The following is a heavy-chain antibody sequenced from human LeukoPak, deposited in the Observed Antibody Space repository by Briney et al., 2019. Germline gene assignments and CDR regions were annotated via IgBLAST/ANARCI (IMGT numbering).Heavy chain of an antibody. V-gene: IGHV3-30-3*01. Sequence: PGGSLRLSCAASGFTFSTYTMHWVRQAPGKGLEWVAVISYDGSNKYYADSVKGRFTISRDNSKNTLYLQMNSLRAEDTAVYYCAKVRAARANDAFDIWGQGTMVTVSS. CDR2: ISYDGSNK. CDR3: AKVRAARANDAFDI. D-gene: IGHD2-15*01. CDR1: GFTFSTYT. J-gene: IGHJ3*02.